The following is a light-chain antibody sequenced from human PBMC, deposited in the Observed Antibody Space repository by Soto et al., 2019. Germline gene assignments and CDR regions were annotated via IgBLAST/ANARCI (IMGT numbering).Light chain of an antibody. J-gene: IGLJ2*01. CDR3: LLSYSGALLV. CDR1: TGAVTSGHY. CDR2: DTN. Sequence: QAVVTQEPSLTVSPGGTVTLTCGSSTGAVTSGHYPYWFQQKPGQAPRTLIYDTNNKRSWTPARFSGSLLGGKAALTLSGAQPEDEAEYYCLLSYSGALLVFGGGTKVTV. V-gene: IGLV7-46*01.